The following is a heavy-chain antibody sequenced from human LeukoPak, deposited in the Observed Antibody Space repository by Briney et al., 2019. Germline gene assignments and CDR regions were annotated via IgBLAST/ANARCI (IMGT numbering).Heavy chain of an antibody. Sequence: GGSLRLSCAASGFTFSNYWMNWVRQAPGKGLEWVANIKQDRSEKYYVDSVKGRFTISRDNGKNSLYLQMNSLRAEDTALYYCAREGIDLYYDSSAYYFDNWGQGTLVTVSS. J-gene: IGHJ4*02. D-gene: IGHD3-22*01. CDR3: AREGIDLYYDSSAYYFDN. V-gene: IGHV3-7*03. CDR1: GFTFSNYW. CDR2: IKQDRSEK.